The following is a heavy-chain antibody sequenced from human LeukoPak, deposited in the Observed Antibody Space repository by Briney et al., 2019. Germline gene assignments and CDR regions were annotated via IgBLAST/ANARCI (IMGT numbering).Heavy chain of an antibody. CDR2: INHSGSS. J-gene: IGHJ5*02. V-gene: IGHV4-34*01. D-gene: IGHD5-18*01. CDR3: APRGDIEHSYVYGKWFDP. CDR1: GGSFSAYY. Sequence: SETLSLTCAVYGGSFSAYYWTWIRQPPGKGLEWIVEINHSGSSNYNSSLRSRVTISVDTSYKQFSLRLSSVTAADTAVYYCAPRGDIEHSYVYGKWFDPWGQGTRVTVS.